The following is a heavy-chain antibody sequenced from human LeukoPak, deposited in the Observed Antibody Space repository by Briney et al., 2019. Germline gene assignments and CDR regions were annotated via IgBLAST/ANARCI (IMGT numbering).Heavy chain of an antibody. CDR1: GYSITSDD. CDR2: IISHNGNT. Sequence: TCTASGYSITSDDNCCWIQPPPQKLQELVWIISHNGNTYYAQKLKGRVTITTDTSTSTAYMKLRSLRSDDTAVYYCARAAVRERFINWFDPWGQGTLVTVSS. D-gene: IGHD3-3*01. CDR3: ARAAVRERFINWFDP. J-gene: IGHJ5*02. V-gene: IGHV1-18*01.